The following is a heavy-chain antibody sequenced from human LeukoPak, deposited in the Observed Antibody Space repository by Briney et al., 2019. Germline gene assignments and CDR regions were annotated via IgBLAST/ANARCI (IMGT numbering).Heavy chain of an antibody. CDR1: GFTFDDYA. CDR3: AKDIFTGIAAAGAIDY. D-gene: IGHD6-13*01. J-gene: IGHJ4*02. V-gene: IGHV3-9*01. CDR2: ISWNSGSI. Sequence: GRSLRLSCAASGFTFDDYAMHWVRQAPGKGLEWVSGISWNSGSIGYADSVKGRFTISRDNAKNSLYLQMNSLRAEDTALYYCAKDIFTGIAAAGAIDYWGQGTLVTVSA.